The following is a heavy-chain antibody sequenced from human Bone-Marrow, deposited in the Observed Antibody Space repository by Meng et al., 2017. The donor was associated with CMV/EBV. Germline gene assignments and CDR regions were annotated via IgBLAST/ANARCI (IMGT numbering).Heavy chain of an antibody. CDR1: GFTFTYYA. CDR2: IWYDASNK. J-gene: IGHJ6*02. CDR3: AKARSSSWMDYSMDV. Sequence: GGSLRLSCATSGFTFTYYAMHWVRQAPGKGLEWVAIIWYDASNKYYADSVKGRFTISRDNSKNTLYLQMNSLRAEDTAVYFCAKARSSSWMDYSMDVLGQGTTVTVSS. V-gene: IGHV3-33*06. D-gene: IGHD6-6*01.